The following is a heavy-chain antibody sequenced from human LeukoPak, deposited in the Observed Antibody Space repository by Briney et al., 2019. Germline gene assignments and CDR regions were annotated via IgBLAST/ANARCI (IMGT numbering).Heavy chain of an antibody. V-gene: IGHV4-34*01. CDR1: GVSFSGYY. J-gene: IGHJ6*02. D-gene: IGHD5-18*01. CDR2: INPSGST. CDR3: ASERGYSYARTYYHYGMGV. Sequence: PSETLSLTCAVYGVSFSGYYWSWIRQPPGKGLEWIGEINPSGSTNYNPSLKSRVTISVDTSKNQFSLKLSSVTAADTAVYYCASERGYSYARTYYHYGMGVWGQGTTVTVSS.